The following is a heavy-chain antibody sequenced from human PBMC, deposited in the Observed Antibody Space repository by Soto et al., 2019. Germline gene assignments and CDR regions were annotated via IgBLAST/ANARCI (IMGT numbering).Heavy chain of an antibody. CDR2: IYYSGST. V-gene: IGHV4-59*01. Sequence: SETLSLTCTVSGAPITRNYWSWIRQAPGKGLEWIGYIYYSGSTTYNPSLKSRVTMSADTSKDQFSLKLNSVTAADTAVYYCARDADGFYDHWGPGILVTVSS. CDR1: GAPITRNY. CDR3: ARDADGFYDH. J-gene: IGHJ4*01.